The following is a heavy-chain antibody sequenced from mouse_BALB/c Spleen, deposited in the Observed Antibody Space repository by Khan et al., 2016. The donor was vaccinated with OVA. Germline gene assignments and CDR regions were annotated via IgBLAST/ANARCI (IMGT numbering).Heavy chain of an antibody. Sequence: QIQLVQSGPELKKPGETVKISCKASGYTFTNYGMNWVKQSPGKTLKWMGWINTYTGEPTYADDFTGRFAFSLETSASTAYLQINNLQNEDTATXFRARPPYFSYTLAHWGQGTSVTVSS. CDR1: GYTFTNYG. CDR3: ARPPYFSYTLAH. V-gene: IGHV9-3-1*01. J-gene: IGHJ4*01. D-gene: IGHD2-10*01. CDR2: INTYTGEP.